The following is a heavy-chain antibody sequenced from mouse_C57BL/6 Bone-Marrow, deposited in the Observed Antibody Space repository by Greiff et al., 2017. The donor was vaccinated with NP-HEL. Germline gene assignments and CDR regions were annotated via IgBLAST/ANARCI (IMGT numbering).Heavy chain of an antibody. Sequence: QVQLQQSGAELVRPGTSVKMSCKASGYTFTNYWIGWAKQRPGHGLEWIGDIYPGGGYTNYNEKFKGKATLTADKSSSTAYMQCSSLTSEDSAIYYGARIGYYWYFDVWGTGTTVTVSS. D-gene: IGHD2-2*01. V-gene: IGHV1-63*01. J-gene: IGHJ1*03. CDR1: GYTFTNYW. CDR2: IYPGGGYT. CDR3: ARIGYYWYFDV.